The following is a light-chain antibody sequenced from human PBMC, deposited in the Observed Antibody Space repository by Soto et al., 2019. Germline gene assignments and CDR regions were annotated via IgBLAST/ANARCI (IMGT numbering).Light chain of an antibody. Sequence: QSVLTQPPSASATPGQRVTISCSGSTSNIGTNTVNWYQQLPGTAPRLLIYTNNQRPSGVPQRFSGSTTGTSASLAIGGLQSEDGADEYCAAGDDSLGAYVFGTGTKV. CDR2: TNN. J-gene: IGLJ1*01. V-gene: IGLV1-44*01. CDR3: AAGDDSLGAYV. CDR1: TSNIGTNT.